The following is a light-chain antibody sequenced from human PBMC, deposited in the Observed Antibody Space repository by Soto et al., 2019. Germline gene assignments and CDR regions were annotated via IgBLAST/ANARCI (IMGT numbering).Light chain of an antibody. J-gene: IGKJ2*01. CDR1: QSVSSN. Sequence: EIVMTQSPATLSVSPGERATLHCRASQSVSSNLGWYQHKPGQAPRLLIYGASTRATGIPARFSGSGSGTDFTLTISGLQSEDFAVYYCQQYNDWPPGYNFGQGTK. CDR2: GAS. V-gene: IGKV3-15*01. CDR3: QQYNDWPPGYN.